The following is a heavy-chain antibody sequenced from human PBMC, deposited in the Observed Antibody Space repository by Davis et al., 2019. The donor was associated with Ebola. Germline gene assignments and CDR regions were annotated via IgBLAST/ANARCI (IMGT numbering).Heavy chain of an antibody. V-gene: IGHV1-46*01. Sequence: AASVKVSCKASGYTFSSYYMHWVRQAPGQGLEWMGIINPSGGSTSYAQKFQGRVTMTRDTSTSTVYMELSSLRSEDTAVYYCARDFPRFPYGMDVWGQGTTVTVSS. D-gene: IGHD3-10*01. CDR1: GYTFSSYY. CDR3: ARDFPRFPYGMDV. J-gene: IGHJ6*02. CDR2: INPSGGST.